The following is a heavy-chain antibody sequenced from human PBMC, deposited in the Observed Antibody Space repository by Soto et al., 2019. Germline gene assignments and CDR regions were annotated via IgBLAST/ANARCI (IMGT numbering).Heavy chain of an antibody. Sequence: QITLKESGPPLVKPTQTLPLTCTFSGFSLSTSGVGVGWIRQPPGKALEWLALIYWDDDKRYSPSLKSRLTITKDTSKNQVVRTMTNMDPVDTATYYCARSRYYDILTGYYPPFYFDYWGQGTLVTVSS. CDR2: IYWDDDK. CDR3: ARSRYYDILTGYYPPFYFDY. D-gene: IGHD3-9*01. CDR1: GFSLSTSGVG. J-gene: IGHJ4*02. V-gene: IGHV2-5*02.